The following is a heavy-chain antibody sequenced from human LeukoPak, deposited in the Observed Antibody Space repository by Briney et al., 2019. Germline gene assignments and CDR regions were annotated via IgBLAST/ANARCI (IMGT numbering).Heavy chain of an antibody. V-gene: IGHV2-5*01. CDR2: IYWNDDK. J-gene: IGHJ4*02. Sequence: SGPTLVKPTQTLTLTCTFSGFSPSTSGVGVGWIRQPPGKALEWLALIYWNDDKRYSPSLKSRLTITKDTSKNQVDLTMTNMDPVDTATYYCAHRPQSYQTYYFDYWGQGTLVTVPS. CDR1: GFSPSTSGVG. CDR3: AHRPQSYQTYYFDY. D-gene: IGHD3-16*01.